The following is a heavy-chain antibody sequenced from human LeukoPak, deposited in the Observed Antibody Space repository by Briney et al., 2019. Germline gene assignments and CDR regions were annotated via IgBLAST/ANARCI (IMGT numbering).Heavy chain of an antibody. CDR2: IYYSGST. D-gene: IGHD3-10*01. V-gene: IGHV4-59*01. CDR3: ARELVDYYGSRSYYTFFDY. Sequence: SETLSLTCTVSGGSISSYYWSWIRQPPGKGLEWIGYIYYSGSTNYNPSLKSRVTISVDTSKNQFSLKLSSVTAADTAVYYCARELVDYYGSRSYYTFFDYWGQGTLVTVSS. CDR1: GGSISSYY. J-gene: IGHJ4*02.